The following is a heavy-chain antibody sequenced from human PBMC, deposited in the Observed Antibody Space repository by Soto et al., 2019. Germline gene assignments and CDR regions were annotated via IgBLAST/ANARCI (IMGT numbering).Heavy chain of an antibody. CDR2: ISSSSSYI. Sequence: EVQLVESGGGLVKPGGSLSLSCAASGFTFSSYSMNWVRQAPGKGLEWVSSISSSSSYIYYADSVKGRFTISRDNAKNSLYLQMNSLRAEDTAVYYCARGGGGYSYGSTPFDYWGQGTLVTVSS. V-gene: IGHV3-21*01. D-gene: IGHD5-18*01. CDR1: GFTFSSYS. J-gene: IGHJ4*02. CDR3: ARGGGGYSYGSTPFDY.